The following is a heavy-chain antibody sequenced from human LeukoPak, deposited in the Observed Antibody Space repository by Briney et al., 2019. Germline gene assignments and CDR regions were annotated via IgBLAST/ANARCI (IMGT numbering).Heavy chain of an antibody. Sequence: GGSLRLSCAASGFTFDDYAMHWVRQAPGKGLEWVSGISWNSGSIGYADSVKGRFTISRDNARKSLFLEMNSLRAEDTAVYYCVRRGDGYNSAIDYWGQGTLVTVSS. CDR1: GFTFDDYA. J-gene: IGHJ4*02. CDR3: VRRGDGYNSAIDY. D-gene: IGHD5-24*01. CDR2: ISWNSGSI. V-gene: IGHV3-9*01.